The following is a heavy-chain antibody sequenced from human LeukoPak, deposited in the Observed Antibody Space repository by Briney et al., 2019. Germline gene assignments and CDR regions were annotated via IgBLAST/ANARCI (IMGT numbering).Heavy chain of an antibody. CDR3: ATVVAANYFDY. Sequence: SETLSLTCTVSGGSISSTTYYRGWIRQPPGTGLEWIGSIYYSGSTYFNPSLKSRVTISVDTSKNQFSLRLSSVTAADTAFYYCATVVAANYFDYWGQGTLVTVSS. D-gene: IGHD2-15*01. J-gene: IGHJ4*02. CDR1: GGSISSTTYY. CDR2: IYYSGST. V-gene: IGHV4-39*07.